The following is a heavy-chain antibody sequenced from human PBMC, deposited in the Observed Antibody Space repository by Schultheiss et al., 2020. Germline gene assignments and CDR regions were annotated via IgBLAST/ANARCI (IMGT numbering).Heavy chain of an antibody. D-gene: IGHD1-26*01. CDR2: IWYDGSNK. CDR3: ARDGVGTKYYFDY. J-gene: IGHJ4*02. V-gene: IGHV3-30*19. CDR1: GFTFSSYG. Sequence: GESLKISCAASGFTFSSYGMHWVRQAPGKGLEWVAVIWYDGSNKYYADSVKGRFTISRDNSKNTLYLQMNSLRAEDTAVYYCARDGVGTKYYFDYWGQGTLVNVYS.